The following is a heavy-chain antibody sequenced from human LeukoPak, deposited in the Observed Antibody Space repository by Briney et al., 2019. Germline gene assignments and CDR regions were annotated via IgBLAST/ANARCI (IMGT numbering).Heavy chain of an antibody. CDR2: INWNGGST. CDR1: GFTFSSYA. V-gene: IGHV3-20*04. J-gene: IGHJ6*03. CDR3: ARGYYYYMDV. Sequence: GGSLRLSCAASGFTFSSYAMSWVRQAPGKGLEWVSGINWNGGSTGYADSVRGRFTISRDNAKNSLYLQMNSLRAEDTALYYCARGYYYYMDVWGKGTTVTVSS.